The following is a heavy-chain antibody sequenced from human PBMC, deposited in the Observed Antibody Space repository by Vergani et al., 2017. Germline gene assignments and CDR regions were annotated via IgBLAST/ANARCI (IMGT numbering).Heavy chain of an antibody. J-gene: IGHJ4*02. CDR2: THTSGST. D-gene: IGHD2-15*01. CDR1: GGSINSHNYY. CDR3: ARGSCLGGSCYKPLFDY. V-gene: IGHV4-61*02. Sequence: QVQLQESGPGLVKPSQTLSLTCTVSGGSINSHNYYWSWIRQPAGKGLEWIGRTHTSGSTNYNPSLKSRVIMSEDTSKNQFSLNLTSVTAADTAVYFCARGSCLGGSCYKPLFDYWGQGILVTVSS.